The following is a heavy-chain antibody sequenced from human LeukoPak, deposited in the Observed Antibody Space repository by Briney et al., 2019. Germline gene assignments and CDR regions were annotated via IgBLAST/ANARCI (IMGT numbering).Heavy chain of an antibody. V-gene: IGHV3-23*01. J-gene: IGHJ4*02. Sequence: GGSLRLTCAPSGFTFSSNAMSWVRHAPGKGLEGVSAISGSGGTKYYADSMRRRFTISRAYSKNSLHLQMYSLRAEDTAVYYCANCITIFGVPRGWGQGTLVTVSS. D-gene: IGHD3-3*01. CDR1: GFTFSSNA. CDR2: ISGSGGTK. CDR3: ANCITIFGVPRG.